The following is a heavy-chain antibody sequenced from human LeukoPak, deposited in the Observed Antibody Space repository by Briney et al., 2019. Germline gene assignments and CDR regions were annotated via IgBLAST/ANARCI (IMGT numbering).Heavy chain of an antibody. D-gene: IGHD2-15*01. CDR3: ARGVVAFDY. V-gene: IGHV4-39*07. CDR2: IYYSGST. Sequence: ETLSLTCTVSGGSISSSSYYWGWIRQPPGKGLEWIGSIYYSGSTYYNPSLKSRVTISVDTSKNQFSLKLSSVTAADTAVYYCARGVVAFDYWGQGTLVTVSS. J-gene: IGHJ4*02. CDR1: GGSISSSSYY.